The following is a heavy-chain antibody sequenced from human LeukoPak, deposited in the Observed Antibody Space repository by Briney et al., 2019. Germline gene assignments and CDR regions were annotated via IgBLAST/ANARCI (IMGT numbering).Heavy chain of an antibody. CDR3: AKDHRQWLVGYFDY. CDR1: GFTFSSYA. J-gene: IGHJ4*02. D-gene: IGHD6-19*01. CDR2: ISGSGGST. V-gene: IGHV3-23*01. Sequence: PGGSLRLSCAASGFTFSSYAVSWVRQAPGKGLEWVSAISGSGGSTYYADSVKGRFTISRDNSKNTLYLQMNSLRAEDTAVYYCAKDHRQWLVGYFDYWGQGTLVTVSS.